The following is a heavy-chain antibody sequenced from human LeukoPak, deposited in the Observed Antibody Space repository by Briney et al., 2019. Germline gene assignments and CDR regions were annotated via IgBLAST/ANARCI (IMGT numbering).Heavy chain of an antibody. D-gene: IGHD5-12*01. CDR3: ARVARAESRYSGYDPYAFDI. Sequence: SETLSLTCAVYGGSFSGYYWSWIRQPPGKGLEWIGEINHSGSTNYNPSLKSRVTISVDTSKNQFSLQLNSVTPEDTAVYYCARVARAESRYSGYDPYAFDIWGQGTMVTVSS. V-gene: IGHV4-34*01. CDR2: INHSGST. CDR1: GGSFSGYY. J-gene: IGHJ3*02.